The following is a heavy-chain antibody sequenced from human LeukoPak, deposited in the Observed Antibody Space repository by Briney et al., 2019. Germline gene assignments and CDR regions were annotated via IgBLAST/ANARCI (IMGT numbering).Heavy chain of an antibody. CDR2: MNPNSGNT. Sequence: ASVKVSCKASGYTFTSHDINWVRQATGQGLEWMGWMNPNSGNTGYARKFQGRVTMTRNTSISTAYMELSSLRSEDTAVYYCAIITYYYDSSGYYHWGQGTLVTVSS. CDR1: GYTFTSHD. CDR3: AIITYYYDSSGYYH. J-gene: IGHJ5*02. V-gene: IGHV1-8*01. D-gene: IGHD3-22*01.